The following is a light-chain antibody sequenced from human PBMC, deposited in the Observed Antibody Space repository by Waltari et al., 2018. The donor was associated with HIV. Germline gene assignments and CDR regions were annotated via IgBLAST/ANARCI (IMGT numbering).Light chain of an antibody. J-gene: IGKJ1*01. CDR3: QQYYSTWT. Sequence: DIVLTQSPDSLAVPLGESATITCKSSQSVLYSSDNKNYLAWFQQKPGQPPKLLFYWASTRESGVPDRFTGSGSGTHFTLTITSMQAEDVAVYFCQQYYSTWTFGQGTKVEIK. CDR1: QSVLYSSDNKNY. V-gene: IGKV4-1*01. CDR2: WAS.